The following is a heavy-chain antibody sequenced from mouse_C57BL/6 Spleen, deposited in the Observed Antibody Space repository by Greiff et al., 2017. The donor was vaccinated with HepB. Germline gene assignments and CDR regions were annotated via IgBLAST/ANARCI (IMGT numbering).Heavy chain of an antibody. J-gene: IGHJ2*01. CDR1: GYTFTSYW. CDR2: IDPSDSYT. D-gene: IGHD4-1*01. CDR3: ASLTGTKGYFDY. Sequence: QVQLQQSGAELVMPGASVKLSCKASGYTFTSYWMHWVKQRPGQGLKWIGEIDPSDSYTNYNQKFKGKSTLTVDKSSSTAYMQLSSLTSEDSAVYYCASLTGTKGYFDYWGQGTTLTVSS. V-gene: IGHV1-69*01.